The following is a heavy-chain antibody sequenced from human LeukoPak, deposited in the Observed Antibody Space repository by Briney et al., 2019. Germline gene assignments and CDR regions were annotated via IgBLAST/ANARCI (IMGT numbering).Heavy chain of an antibody. CDR2: IYYSGST. CDR3: ARNVAYNYGMDV. Sequence: SQTLSLTCTVSGGSISSGDYYWSWIRQPPGTGLEWIGYIYYSGSTYYNPSLKSRVTISVDTSKNQFSLKLSSVTAADTAVYYCARNVAYNYGMDVWGKGTTVTVSS. CDR1: GGSISSGDYY. J-gene: IGHJ6*04. D-gene: IGHD5-24*01. V-gene: IGHV4-30-4*01.